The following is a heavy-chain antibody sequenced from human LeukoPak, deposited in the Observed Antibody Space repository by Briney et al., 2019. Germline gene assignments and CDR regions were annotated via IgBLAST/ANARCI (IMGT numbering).Heavy chain of an antibody. CDR3: ARGDYYGSRGDY. J-gene: IGHJ4*02. CDR1: GFTFSSYG. Sequence: GRSLRLSCAASGFTFSSYGMHWVRQAPGKGLEWVAVIWYDGSNKYYADSVKGRLTISRDNSKNTLYLQMNSLRAEDTAVYYCARGDYYGSRGDYWGQGTLVTVSS. V-gene: IGHV3-33*01. CDR2: IWYDGSNK. D-gene: IGHD3-10*01.